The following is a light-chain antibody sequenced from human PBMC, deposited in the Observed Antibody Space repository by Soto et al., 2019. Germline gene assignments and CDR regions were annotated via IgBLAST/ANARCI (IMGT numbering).Light chain of an antibody. CDR2: DNN. Sequence: QSVLTQPPSVSAAPGQKVTISCSGSSSNIGNNYVSWYQQLPGTAPKLLIYDNNKRPSGIPDRFSGSKSGTSATLGITGLQTGDDADYYCGTWDSSLSVVFGGGTKLTVL. J-gene: IGLJ2*01. CDR1: SSNIGNNY. V-gene: IGLV1-51*01. CDR3: GTWDSSLSVV.